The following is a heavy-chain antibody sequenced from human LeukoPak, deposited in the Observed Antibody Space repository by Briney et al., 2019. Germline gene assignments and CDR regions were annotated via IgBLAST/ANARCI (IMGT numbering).Heavy chain of an antibody. CDR1: GFTFSNYG. CDR3: AKDLGQWLVRGYLDY. J-gene: IGHJ4*02. CDR2: ISYDGSNK. V-gene: IGHV3-30*18. Sequence: GGSLRLSCAASGFTFSNYGMHWVRQAPGKGLEWVAVISYDGSNKYYADSVKGRFTISRDNSKNTLYLQMNSLRAEDTAVYYCAKDLGQWLVRGYLDYWGQGTLVTVSS. D-gene: IGHD6-19*01.